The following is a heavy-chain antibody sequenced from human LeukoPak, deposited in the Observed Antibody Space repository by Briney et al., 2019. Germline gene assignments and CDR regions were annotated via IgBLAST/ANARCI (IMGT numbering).Heavy chain of an antibody. CDR1: GFTFSRYW. D-gene: IGHD1-26*01. CDR3: ARGGSPPEALGDTFDI. Sequence: PGGSLRLSCAASGFTFSRYWMHWVRQAPGKGLVWVSGIVSDGSGTRYADSVRGRCTISRGNGKNTVYLQMNSLRAEDTALYYCARGGSPPEALGDTFDIWGQGTMVTVSS. J-gene: IGHJ3*02. V-gene: IGHV3-74*01. CDR2: IVSDGSGT.